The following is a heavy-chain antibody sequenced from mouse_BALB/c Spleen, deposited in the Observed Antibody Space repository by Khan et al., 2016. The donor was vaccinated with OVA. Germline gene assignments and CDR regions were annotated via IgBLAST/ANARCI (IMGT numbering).Heavy chain of an antibody. CDR2: NNPSNGYN. Sequence: QMQLEESGAELARPGASVKRSCKASGYTFTSYTIHWIKKRPGQGLEWIGYNNPSNGYNNYNKEFKDKATLTTDKSSTTAYLQLSSLTSDDSAVYNCVRDGAYHRNDGWFAYWGHGTLVTVSA. V-gene: IGHV1-4*01. J-gene: IGHJ3*01. D-gene: IGHD2-14*01. CDR3: VRDGAYHRNDGWFAY. CDR1: GYTFTSYT.